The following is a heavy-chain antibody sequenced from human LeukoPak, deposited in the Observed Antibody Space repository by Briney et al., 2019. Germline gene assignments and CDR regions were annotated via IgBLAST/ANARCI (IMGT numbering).Heavy chain of an antibody. D-gene: IGHD3-22*01. CDR2: MNPNSGNT. Sequence: ASVKVSCKASGYTFTSYDINWVRQATGQGLEWMGWMNPNSGNTGYAQKFQGRVTITRNTSISTAYMELSSLRSEDTAVYYCARGYYDSSGYYINISFDYWGQGTLVTVSS. CDR3: ARGYYDSSGYYINISFDY. CDR1: GYTFTSYD. J-gene: IGHJ4*02. V-gene: IGHV1-8*03.